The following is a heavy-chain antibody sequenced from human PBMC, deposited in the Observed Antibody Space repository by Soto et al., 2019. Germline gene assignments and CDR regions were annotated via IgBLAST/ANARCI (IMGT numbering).Heavy chain of an antibody. D-gene: IGHD2-21*02. CDR2: ISSSSSYI. CDR3: ARDIVVVTAIHWYFDL. CDR1: GFTFSSYS. J-gene: IGHJ2*01. Sequence: ESGGGLVKPGGSLRLSCAASGFTFSSYSMNWVRQAPGKGLEWVSSISSSSSYIYYADSVKGRFTISRDNAKNSLYLQMNSLRAEDTAVYYCARDIVVVTAIHWYFDLWGRGTLVTVSS. V-gene: IGHV3-21*01.